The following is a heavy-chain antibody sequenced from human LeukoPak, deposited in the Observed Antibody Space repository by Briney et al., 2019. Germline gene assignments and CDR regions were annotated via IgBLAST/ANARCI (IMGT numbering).Heavy chain of an antibody. D-gene: IGHD5-18*01. CDR2: IKQDGSEK. Sequence: GGSLRLSCAASGFTFSSYWMSWVRQAPGKGLEWVANIKQDGSEKYYVDSVKGRFTISRDNAKNSLYLQMNSLRAEDTAVYYCAGRVTGYSSGYVYWGLGTLVTVSS. CDR3: AGRVTGYSSGYVY. J-gene: IGHJ4*02. V-gene: IGHV3-7*03. CDR1: GFTFSSYW.